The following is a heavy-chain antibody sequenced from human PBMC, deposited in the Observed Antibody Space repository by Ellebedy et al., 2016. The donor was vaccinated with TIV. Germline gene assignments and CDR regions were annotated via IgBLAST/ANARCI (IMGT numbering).Heavy chain of an antibody. CDR3: TSGDYDY. CDR1: GFTFSNAW. V-gene: IGHV3-49*04. J-gene: IGHJ4*02. CDR2: IRSKAYGGTT. D-gene: IGHD4-17*01. Sequence: GESLKISCAASGFTFSNAWMSWVRQAPGKGLEWVGFIRSKAYGGTTEYAASVKGRFTISRDDSKSIAYLQMNSLKTEDTAVYYCTSGDYDYWGQGTLVTVSS.